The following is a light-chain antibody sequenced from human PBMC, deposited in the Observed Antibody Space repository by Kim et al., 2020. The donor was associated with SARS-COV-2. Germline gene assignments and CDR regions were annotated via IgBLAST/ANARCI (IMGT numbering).Light chain of an antibody. V-gene: IGLV9-49*01. Sequence: QPVLTQPPSASASLGASVTLTCTLSSGYSNYKVDWYQQRPGKGPRFVMRVGTGGIVGSKGDGIPDRFSVLGSGLNRYLTIKNIQEEDESDYHCGADHGRGWGVVFGGGTQLTVL. J-gene: IGLJ2*01. CDR2: VGTGGIVG. CDR3: GADHGRGWGVV. CDR1: SGYSNYK.